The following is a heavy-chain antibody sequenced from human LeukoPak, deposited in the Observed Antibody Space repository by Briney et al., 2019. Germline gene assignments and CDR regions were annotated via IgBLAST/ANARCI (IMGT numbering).Heavy chain of an antibody. V-gene: IGHV4-30-2*01. D-gene: IGHD3-22*01. J-gene: IGHJ4*02. CDR3: ARYYYDSSGYYDYFDY. CDR2: IYHSGST. CDR1: GGSISSGGYS. Sequence: SETLSLTCAVSGGSISSGGYSWSWIRQPPGKGLEWIGYIYHSGSTYYNPSLKSRVTISVDRSKNQFSLKLSSVTAADTAAYYCARYYYDSSGYYDYFDYWGQGTLVTVSS.